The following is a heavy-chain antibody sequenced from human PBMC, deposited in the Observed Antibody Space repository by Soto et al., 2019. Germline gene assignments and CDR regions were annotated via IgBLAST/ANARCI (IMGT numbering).Heavy chain of an antibody. D-gene: IGHD6-19*01. CDR2: VYYSGTT. Sequence: SETLSLTCTVSGGSITSSYWSWIRQPPGKGLEWIAYVYYSGTTNYNPSLESRVTILIDTSKNQFSLRLTSVTAADTAVYYCARSVMHHWLVHDAFDIWGQGTLVTVSS. J-gene: IGHJ3*02. V-gene: IGHV4-59*01. CDR1: GGSITSSY. CDR3: ARSVMHHWLVHDAFDI.